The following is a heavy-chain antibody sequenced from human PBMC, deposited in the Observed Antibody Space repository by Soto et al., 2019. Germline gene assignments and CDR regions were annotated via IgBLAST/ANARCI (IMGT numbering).Heavy chain of an antibody. D-gene: IGHD2-2*01. CDR1: GYTFSNYG. Sequence: QVQLVQSGGEVKRPGASVKVSCKTSGYTFSNYGITWVRQAPGQPLEWLGWISLYSDGANYAQKFQGRVPMTTDTSTTTDYRELRSLRSDDTAVYYCARVVPGAEAWFGPWGQGTLVTVSS. CDR3: ARVVPGAEAWFGP. V-gene: IGHV1-18*01. J-gene: IGHJ5*02. CDR2: ISLYSDGA.